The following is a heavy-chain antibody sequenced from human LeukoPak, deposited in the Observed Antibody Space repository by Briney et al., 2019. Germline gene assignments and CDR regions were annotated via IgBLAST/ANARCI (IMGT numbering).Heavy chain of an antibody. V-gene: IGHV3-21*01. CDR2: ISSSSSYI. Sequence: GGSLRLSCAASGFTFDDYAMHWVRQAPGKGLEWVSSISSSSSYIYYADSVKGRFTISRDNAKNSLYLQMNSLRAEDTAVYYCARSLYYYDSSGYYRIWGDYYYGMDVWGQGTTVTVSS. J-gene: IGHJ6*02. CDR1: GFTFDDYA. CDR3: ARSLYYYDSSGYYRIWGDYYYGMDV. D-gene: IGHD3-22*01.